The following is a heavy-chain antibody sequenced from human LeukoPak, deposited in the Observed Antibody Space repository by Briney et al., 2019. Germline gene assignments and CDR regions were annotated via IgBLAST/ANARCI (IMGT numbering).Heavy chain of an antibody. V-gene: IGHV3-23*01. Sequence: GGSLRLSCAASGFTFSSYAMSWVRQAPGKGLEWVSAISGSGGRTYYADSVKGRFTISRDSSQNTLYLQMNSLRAEDTAVYYCATVGSSGWYYFDYWGQGTLVTVSS. J-gene: IGHJ4*02. D-gene: IGHD6-19*01. CDR3: ATVGSSGWYYFDY. CDR2: ISGSGGRT. CDR1: GFTFSSYA.